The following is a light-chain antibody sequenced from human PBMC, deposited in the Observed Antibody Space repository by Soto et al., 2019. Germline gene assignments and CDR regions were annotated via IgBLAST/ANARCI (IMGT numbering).Light chain of an antibody. Sequence: QSVLAQPSSASGSSGQSITISCTGPRTDVGGYNYVSWYQHHSGKAHKLLIYEVTNRPSGISDRFSGSKSVNTASLTISGLQAEDESDYYCGSYSSTDTPFVFGTGTKVTVL. V-gene: IGLV2-14*01. CDR2: EVT. CDR3: GSYSSTDTPFV. J-gene: IGLJ1*01. CDR1: RTDVGGYNY.